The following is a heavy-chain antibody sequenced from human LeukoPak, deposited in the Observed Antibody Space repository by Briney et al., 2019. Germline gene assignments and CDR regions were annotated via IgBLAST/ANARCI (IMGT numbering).Heavy chain of an antibody. CDR1: GFTFSSYA. D-gene: IGHD6-13*01. Sequence: GRSLRLSCAASGFTFSSYAMHWVRQAPGKGLEWVSAISGSGGSTYYADSVKGRFTISRDNSKNTLYLQMNSLRAEDTAVYYCAKMYSSSWYGGDWFDPWGQGTLVTVSS. J-gene: IGHJ5*02. V-gene: IGHV3-23*01. CDR2: ISGSGGST. CDR3: AKMYSSSWYGGDWFDP.